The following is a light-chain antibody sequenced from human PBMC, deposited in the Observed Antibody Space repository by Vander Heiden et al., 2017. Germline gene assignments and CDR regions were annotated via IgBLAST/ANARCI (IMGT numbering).Light chain of an antibody. Sequence: DIQMTQSPSSLSASVGDRVTITCRSSETISRYLNWYQQKPGKAPKLLIHAASSLQSGVPSRFSGCGSGTDFTLTISRLQPEDFATYHCQQADSTPISFGGGTKVEIK. CDR3: QQADSTPIS. J-gene: IGKJ4*01. CDR1: ETISRY. CDR2: AAS. V-gene: IGKV1-39*01.